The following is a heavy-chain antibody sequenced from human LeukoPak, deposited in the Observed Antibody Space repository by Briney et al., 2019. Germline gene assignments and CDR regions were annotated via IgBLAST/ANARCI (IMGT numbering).Heavy chain of an antibody. CDR2: ISGSGGST. CDR3: AKDGDYYDSSGYYYASSVAFDI. CDR1: GFTFSSYA. V-gene: IGHV3-23*01. Sequence: GGSLRLSCAASGFTFSSYAMSWVRQAPGKGLEWVSAISGSGGSTYYADSVKGRFTISRDNSKNTLYLQMNSLRAEDTAVYYCAKDGDYYDSSGYYYASSVAFDIWGQGTMVTVSS. D-gene: IGHD3-22*01. J-gene: IGHJ3*02.